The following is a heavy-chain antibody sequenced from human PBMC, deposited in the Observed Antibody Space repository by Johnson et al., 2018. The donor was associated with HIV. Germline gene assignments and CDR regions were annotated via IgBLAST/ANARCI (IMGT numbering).Heavy chain of an antibody. J-gene: IGHJ3*02. CDR2: ISSDGRTE. Sequence: QVQLVESGGGEVRPGGSLRLSCAASGLTFSSYPMHWVRQAPGKGLEWVAVISSDGRTEFYDDSVKGRFTISRDNSKNTLFLQMNGLRPEDTAVYYCARGGGLLDAFDIWGQGTMVTVSS. V-gene: IGHV3-30*04. CDR3: ARGGGLLDAFDI. D-gene: IGHD1-26*01. CDR1: GLTFSSYP.